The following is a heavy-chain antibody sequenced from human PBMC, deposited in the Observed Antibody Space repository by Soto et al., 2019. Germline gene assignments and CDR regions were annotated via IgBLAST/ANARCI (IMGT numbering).Heavy chain of an antibody. Sequence: SVKVSCKASGGTFSSYAISWVRQAPGQGLEWMGGIIPIFGTANYAQKFQGRVTITADKSTSTAYMELSSLRSEDTAVYYCAREGETYYDLWSGYWDYYYYYRMDVWGQGTTVTVSS. D-gene: IGHD3-3*01. V-gene: IGHV1-69*06. CDR3: AREGETYYDLWSGYWDYYYYYRMDV. CDR2: IIPIFGTA. J-gene: IGHJ6*02. CDR1: GGTFSSYA.